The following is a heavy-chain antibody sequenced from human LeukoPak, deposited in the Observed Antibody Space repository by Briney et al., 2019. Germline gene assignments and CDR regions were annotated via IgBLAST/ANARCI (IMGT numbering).Heavy chain of an antibody. CDR3: ARGSGYSSSWYLYYFDY. CDR2: IYYSEST. D-gene: IGHD6-13*01. J-gene: IGHJ4*02. V-gene: IGHV4-31*03. Sequence: SETLSLTCTVSGGSISSGGYYWSWIRQHPGKGLEWIGYIYYSESTYYNPSLKSRVTISVDTSKNQFSLKLSSVTAADTAVYYCARGSGYSSSWYLYYFDYWGQGTLVTVSS. CDR1: GGSISSGGYY.